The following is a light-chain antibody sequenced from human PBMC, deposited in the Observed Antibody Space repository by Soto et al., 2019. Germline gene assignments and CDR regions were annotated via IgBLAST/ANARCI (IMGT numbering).Light chain of an antibody. CDR2: DNN. CDR1: SSDIGKNY. V-gene: IGLV1-51*01. CDR3: ETVDGSLTAIL. Sequence: QSVLTQPPSVSAAPGQKVTISCSGSSSDIGKNYVSWYQQLPGTAPKLLIYDNNKRPSGIPDRFSGSKSGTSATLDITGLQTGDEADYYCETVDGSLTAILFGGGTKLTVL. J-gene: IGLJ2*01.